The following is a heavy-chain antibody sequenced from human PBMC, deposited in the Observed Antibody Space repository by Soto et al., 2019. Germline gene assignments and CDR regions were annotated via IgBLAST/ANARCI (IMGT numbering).Heavy chain of an antibody. Sequence: QVQLVQSGAEVKKPGASVKVSCKASGYTFTSYGISWVRQAPGQGLEWMGWISAYNGNTNYAQKLKGRVTMTAETSTSTASMELRSLRADDTEVYYCARESSSSCHDYWGQGTLVTVSS. CDR1: GYTFTSYG. CDR2: ISAYNGNT. D-gene: IGHD6-13*01. J-gene: IGHJ4*02. CDR3: ARESSSSCHDY. V-gene: IGHV1-18*01.